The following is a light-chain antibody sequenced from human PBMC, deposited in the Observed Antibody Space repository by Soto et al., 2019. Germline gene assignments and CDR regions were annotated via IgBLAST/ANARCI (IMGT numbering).Light chain of an antibody. J-gene: IGLJ1*01. CDR3: SSKTSTTTLFV. CDR1: NTDVGGSDY. CDR2: DVN. V-gene: IGLV2-14*01. Sequence: QSALTQPASESGSPGQSITISCTGTNTDVGGSDYVSWSQQHPGKVPKLIIYDVNIRPSGVSNRFSGSKSGNTASLTISGLQAEDEADYYCSSKTSTTTLFVFGTGTKLTLL.